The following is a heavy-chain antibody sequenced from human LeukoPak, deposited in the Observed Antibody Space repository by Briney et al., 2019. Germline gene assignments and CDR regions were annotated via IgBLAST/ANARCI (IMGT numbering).Heavy chain of an antibody. CDR3: ARDLDGALGAFDY. CDR1: GFIVSSRY. D-gene: IGHD3-16*01. J-gene: IGHJ4*02. Sequence: PGGSLRLSCAASGFIVSSRYMSWVRQAPGKGLEWVSVIYRGGSTYYADSVKGRFTISRDYSKNTLYLQMNSLRAEDTAVYYCARDLDGALGAFDYWGQGTLVTVSS. V-gene: IGHV3-66*01. CDR2: IYRGGST.